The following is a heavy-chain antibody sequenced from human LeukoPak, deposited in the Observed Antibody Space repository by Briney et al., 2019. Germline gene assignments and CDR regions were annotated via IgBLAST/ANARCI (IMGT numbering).Heavy chain of an antibody. CDR3: ARGEVGATIAFDI. V-gene: IGHV1-69*04. D-gene: IGHD1-26*01. CDR1: GGTFSSYA. Sequence: ASVKVSYKASGGTFSSYAISWVRQAPGQGLEWMGRIIPILGIANYAQKFQGRVTITADKSTSTAYMELSSLRSEDTAVYYCARGEVGATIAFDIWGQGTMVTVSS. CDR2: IIPILGIA. J-gene: IGHJ3*02.